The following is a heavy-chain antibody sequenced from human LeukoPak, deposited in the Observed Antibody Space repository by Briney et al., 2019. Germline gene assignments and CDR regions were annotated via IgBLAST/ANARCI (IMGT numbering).Heavy chain of an antibody. CDR3: ACDTPYSGHDHFDY. CDR2: INPDNGGT. Sequence: GSSVKVSCKASGSTLTDYFLHSVRQAPGQELEGLGWINPDNGGTNYAQKFQGRVTMTRDTSINTPYMELSRLRSDGTAVFCWACDTPYSGHDHFDYWGQGTLVTVSS. J-gene: IGHJ4*02. CDR1: GSTLTDYF. D-gene: IGHD5-12*01. V-gene: IGHV1-2*02.